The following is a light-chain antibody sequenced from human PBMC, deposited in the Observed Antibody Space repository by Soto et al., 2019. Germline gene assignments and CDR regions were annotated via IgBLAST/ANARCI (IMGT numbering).Light chain of an antibody. CDR1: QSLSRD. CDR2: GAS. Sequence: EIVMTQSPATLSVSPGEGATLSCRASQSLSRDLAWHQHKPGQSPRLLIYGASTRATGVPARFSGSGSGTDFTLTISRLEPEDFAVYYCQQYGSSLITFGQGTRLEIK. CDR3: QQYGSSLIT. V-gene: IGKV3-15*01. J-gene: IGKJ5*01.